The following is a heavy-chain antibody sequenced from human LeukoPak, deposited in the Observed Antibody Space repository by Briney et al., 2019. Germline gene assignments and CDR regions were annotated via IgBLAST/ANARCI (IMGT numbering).Heavy chain of an antibody. Sequence: GASVKVSCKASGGTFSSYTINWVRQAPGQGLEWMGGIIPVFGTANYVQKFQGRVTITADESTSTAYMELSSLRSEDTAVYYCARADSSSSPLEYWGQGTLVTVSS. CDR3: ARADSSSSPLEY. V-gene: IGHV1-69*13. CDR1: GGTFSSYT. D-gene: IGHD6-6*01. CDR2: IIPVFGTA. J-gene: IGHJ4*02.